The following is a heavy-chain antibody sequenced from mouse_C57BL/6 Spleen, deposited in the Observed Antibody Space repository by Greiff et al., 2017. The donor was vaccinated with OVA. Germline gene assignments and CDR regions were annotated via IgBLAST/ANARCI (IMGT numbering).Heavy chain of an antibody. J-gene: IGHJ2*01. V-gene: IGHV1-69*01. CDR1: GYTFTSYW. CDR3: ARFYYYGSSLYYFDY. D-gene: IGHD1-1*01. Sequence: QVQLQQPGAELVMPGASVKLSCKASGYTFTSYWMHWVKQRPGQGLEWIGEIDPSDSYTNYNQKFKGKSTLTVEKSSSTAYMQLSSLTSEDSAVYYCARFYYYGSSLYYFDYWGQGTTLTVSS. CDR2: IDPSDSYT.